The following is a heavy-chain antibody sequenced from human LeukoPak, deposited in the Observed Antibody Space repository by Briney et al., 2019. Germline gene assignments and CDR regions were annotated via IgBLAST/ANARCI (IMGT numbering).Heavy chain of an antibody. CDR2: INHSGST. CDR1: GGSFSGYY. V-gene: IGHV4-34*01. Sequence: KPSETLSLTCAVYGGSFSGYYWSWIRQPPGKGLEWIGEINHSGSTNYNPSLKSRVTISVDTSKNQFSLKLSSVTAADTAVYYCARTRGGTRYSSSPPCDYWGQGTQVTVSS. J-gene: IGHJ4*02. D-gene: IGHD6-13*01. CDR3: ARTRGGTRYSSSPPCDY.